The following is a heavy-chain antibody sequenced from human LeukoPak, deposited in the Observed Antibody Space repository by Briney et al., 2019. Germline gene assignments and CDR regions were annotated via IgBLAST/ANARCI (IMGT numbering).Heavy chain of an antibody. CDR3: ARDVSSGPVFYYYMDV. V-gene: IGHV3-30*04. D-gene: IGHD3-22*01. CDR2: ISYDGSDK. J-gene: IGHJ6*03. CDR1: GFSFSTHT. Sequence: GGSLRLSCAASGFSFSTHTIRWGRQAPGKGLEWVAVISYDGSDKTYADSVKGRFTLSRDNSRNTLFLQMKSLSAEDTAVYYCARDVSSGPVFYYYMDVWGKGTTVTVSS.